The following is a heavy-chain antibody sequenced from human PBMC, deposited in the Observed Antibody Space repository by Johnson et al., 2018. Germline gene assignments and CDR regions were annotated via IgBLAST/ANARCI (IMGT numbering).Heavy chain of an antibody. Sequence: VQLQESGGGLIQPGRSLRLSCTASGFTFGDYAMSWFRQAPGKGLEWVGFIKSKTYGGTTEYAASVKGRFTISRDDSESIAYLQMNSLKTEDTGVYYCTRRGYSPAVWGQGTMVTVSS. CDR3: TRRGYSPAV. CDR2: IKSKTYGGTT. V-gene: IGHV3-49*03. D-gene: IGHD2-15*01. CDR1: GFTFGDYA. J-gene: IGHJ3*01.